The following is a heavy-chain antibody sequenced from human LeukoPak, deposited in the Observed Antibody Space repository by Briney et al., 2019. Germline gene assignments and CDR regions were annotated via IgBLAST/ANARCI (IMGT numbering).Heavy chain of an antibody. CDR1: GFTFSSYG. J-gene: IGHJ3*02. CDR3: AKDQEVVVVRTEDAFDI. Sequence: PGGSLRLSCAASGFTFSSYGMHWVRQAPGKGLEWVAFIRYDGSNKYYADSVKGRFTISRDNSKNTLYLQMNSLRAEDTAVYYCAKDQEVVVVRTEDAFDIWGQGTMVTVSS. V-gene: IGHV3-30*02. D-gene: IGHD2-2*01. CDR2: IRYDGSNK.